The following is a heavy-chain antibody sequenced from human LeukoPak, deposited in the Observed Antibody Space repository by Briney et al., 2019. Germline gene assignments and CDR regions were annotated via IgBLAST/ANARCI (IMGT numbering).Heavy chain of an antibody. J-gene: IGHJ2*01. CDR1: GYTLTELS. V-gene: IGHV1-24*01. CDR2: FDPEDGET. D-gene: IGHD3-10*01. CDR3: ATDGMVRGVIDTLWYFDL. Sequence: ASVKVSCKVSGYTLTELSMHWVRQAPGKGLEWMGGFDPEDGETIYAQKFQGRVTMTEDTSTDTAYMELSSLRSEDTAVYYCATDGMVRGVIDTLWYFDLWGRGTLVTVSS.